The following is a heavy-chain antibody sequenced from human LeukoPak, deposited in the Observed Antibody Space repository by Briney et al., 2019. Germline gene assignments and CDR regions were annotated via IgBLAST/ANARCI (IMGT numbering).Heavy chain of an antibody. V-gene: IGHV3-23*01. CDR2: ISGSGGST. CDR1: GFTFSSYA. CDR3: ARAPDRGYSYGYKRIGNAFDI. J-gene: IGHJ3*02. D-gene: IGHD5-18*01. Sequence: QPGGSLRLSCAASGFTFSSYAMSWVRQAPGKGLEWVSAISGSGGSTYYADSVKGRFTISRDNSKNSLYLQMNSLRAEDTAVYYCARAPDRGYSYGYKRIGNAFDIWGQGTMVTVSS.